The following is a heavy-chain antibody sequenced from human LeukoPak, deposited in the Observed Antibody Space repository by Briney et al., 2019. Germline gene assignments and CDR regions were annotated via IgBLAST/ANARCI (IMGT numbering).Heavy chain of an antibody. Sequence: GASVKVSCKASGYTFTGYYMHWVRQAPGQGLEWMGGIIPIFGTANYAQKFQGRVTITTDESTSTAYMELSSLRSEDTAVYYCARMRGFTIFGVANNWFDPWGQGTLVTVSS. CDR3: ARMRGFTIFGVANNWFDP. V-gene: IGHV1-69*05. D-gene: IGHD3-3*01. CDR1: GYTFTGYY. CDR2: IIPIFGTA. J-gene: IGHJ5*02.